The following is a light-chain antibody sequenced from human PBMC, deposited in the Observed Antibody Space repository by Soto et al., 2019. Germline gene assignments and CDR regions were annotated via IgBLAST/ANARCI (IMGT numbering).Light chain of an antibody. Sequence: QSALTQPASVSGSPGQSITIPCTGTSSDVGGYNYVSWYQQHPGKAPKLMIYDVSTRPSGVSNRFSGSKSGNTASLTISGLQAEDEADYYCSSYTSSSTWVFGGGTKLT. CDR3: SSYTSSSTWV. CDR1: SSDVGGYNY. V-gene: IGLV2-14*01. CDR2: DVS. J-gene: IGLJ3*02.